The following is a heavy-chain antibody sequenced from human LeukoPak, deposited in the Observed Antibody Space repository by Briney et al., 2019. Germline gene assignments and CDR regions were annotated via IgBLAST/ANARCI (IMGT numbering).Heavy chain of an antibody. V-gene: IGHV3-66*02. CDR2: IYSGGST. Sequence: GGSLRLSCAASGFTVSSNYMSWVRQAPGKGLEWVSVIYSGGSTYYADSVKGRFTISRDNSKNTLYLQMNSLRAENTAVYYCARGTGLEDPWGYYFDYWGQGTLVTVSS. J-gene: IGHJ4*02. CDR1: GFTVSSNY. CDR3: ARGTGLEDPWGYYFDY. D-gene: IGHD1-1*01.